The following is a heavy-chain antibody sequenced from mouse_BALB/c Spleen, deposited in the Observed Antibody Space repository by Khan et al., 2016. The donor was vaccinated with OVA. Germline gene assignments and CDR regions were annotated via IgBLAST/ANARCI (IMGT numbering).Heavy chain of an antibody. D-gene: IGHD2-4*01. CDR2: IWSGGST. CDR3: ARNYDYAEGLAY. CDR1: GFSLTTYG. J-gene: IGHJ3*01. V-gene: IGHV2-2*02. Sequence: VQLQQSGPGLVQPSQSLSITCTVSGFSLTTYGVHWVRQSPGKGLEWLGVIWSGGSTDYNAAFISRLTISKDSSKSQVFFKMNSLQVNDTAIYYCARNYDYAEGLAYWGQGTLVTVSA.